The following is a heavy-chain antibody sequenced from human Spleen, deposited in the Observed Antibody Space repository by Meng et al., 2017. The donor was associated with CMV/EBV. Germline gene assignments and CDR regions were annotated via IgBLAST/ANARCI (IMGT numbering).Heavy chain of an antibody. D-gene: IGHD6-19*01. CDR2: INPNSGGT. Sequence: ASVKVSCKASGYTFTGYYMHWVRQAPGQGLEWMGWINPNSGGTNYAQKFQGRVTMTRDTPISTAYMELSRLRSDDTAVYYCAREGLGPYYYYGMDVWGQGTTVTVSS. V-gene: IGHV1-2*02. J-gene: IGHJ6*02. CDR1: GYTFTGYY. CDR3: AREGLGPYYYYGMDV.